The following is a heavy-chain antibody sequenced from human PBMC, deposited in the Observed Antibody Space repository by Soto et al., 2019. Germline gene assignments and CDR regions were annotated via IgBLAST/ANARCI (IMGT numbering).Heavy chain of an antibody. Sequence: QVQLVQSGAGVQKPGAAVNLSCKASGHALSHNYVHWVRQAPGQGLEWMGFINPATGYTVAAQQFQGRVTLTRDTSTTTFDLQLSSLTSDDTAVYFCTKETGGFEFWGQGTLVTVS. CDR3: TKETGGFEF. D-gene: IGHD1-1*01. V-gene: IGHV1-46*01. CDR1: GHALSHNY. J-gene: IGHJ4*02. CDR2: INPATGYT.